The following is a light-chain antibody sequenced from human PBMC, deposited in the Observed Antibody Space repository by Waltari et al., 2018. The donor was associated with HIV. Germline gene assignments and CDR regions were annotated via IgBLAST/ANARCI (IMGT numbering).Light chain of an antibody. CDR3: QSYDSSLSGWV. CDR2: ADI. V-gene: IGLV1-40*01. J-gene: IGLJ3*02. Sequence: QSVLTQPPSVSGAPGQRVTISCTGGSSNIGAGYDVHWYQHLPGTAPKLLIYADINRPSGVPDRFSGSKSGTSASLAITGLQTEDEAEYYCQSYDSSLSGWVFGGGTKLTVL. CDR1: SSNIGAGYD.